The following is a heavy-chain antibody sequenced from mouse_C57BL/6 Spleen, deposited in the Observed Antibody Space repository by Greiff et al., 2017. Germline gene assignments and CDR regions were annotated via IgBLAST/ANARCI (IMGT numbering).Heavy chain of an antibody. Sequence: QVQLQQSGAELARPGASVKMSCKASGYTFTSYTMHWVKQRPGQGLEWIGYINPSSGYTKYNQKFKDKATLTADTSASTAYMQLSSLTSEDSAVYYCARGRFAEDYAMDYWGQGTSVTVSS. V-gene: IGHV1-4*01. CDR1: GYTFTSYT. J-gene: IGHJ4*01. CDR3: ARGRFAEDYAMDY. CDR2: INPSSGYT.